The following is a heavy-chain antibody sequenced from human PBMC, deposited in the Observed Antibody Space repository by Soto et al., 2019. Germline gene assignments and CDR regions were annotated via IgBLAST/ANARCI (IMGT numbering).Heavy chain of an antibody. Sequence: LRLSCAASGFTFSTYGMHWVSQAPGKGLERVAAMWYDGTNEKYADSVKGRFTISRDNSKSTLYLQMNSLRAEDTGVYYCARTDCSSSTCRSDLVGATKKDYWGHVTPVTVSS. J-gene: IGHJ4*01. V-gene: IGHV3-33*01. CDR1: GFTFSTYG. D-gene: IGHD1-26*01. CDR2: MWYDGTNE. CDR3: ARTDCSSSTCRSDLVGATKKDY.